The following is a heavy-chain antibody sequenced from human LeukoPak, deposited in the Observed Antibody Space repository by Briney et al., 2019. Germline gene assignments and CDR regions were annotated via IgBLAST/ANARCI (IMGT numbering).Heavy chain of an antibody. CDR3: ARDEYGDYAGWFDP. J-gene: IGHJ5*02. CDR2: IYTSGST. Sequence: SETLSLTCTVSGGSISSYYWSWIRQPAGKGMEWIGRIYTSGSTNYNPSLKSRVTMSVDPSKNQFSLKLSSVTAADTAVYYCARDEYGDYAGWFDPWGQGTLVTVSS. CDR1: GGSISSYY. V-gene: IGHV4-4*07. D-gene: IGHD4-17*01.